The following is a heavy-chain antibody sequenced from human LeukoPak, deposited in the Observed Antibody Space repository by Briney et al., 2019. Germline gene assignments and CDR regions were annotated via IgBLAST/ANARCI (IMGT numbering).Heavy chain of an antibody. J-gene: IGHJ4*02. D-gene: IGHD3-10*02. CDR3: ARAGENYVTDY. V-gene: IGHV3-21*01. Sequence: GGSLRLSCAPSRFTLSGHTMISVCQGPGERRGWVSSISRRNTYIYYADSVQGRFTIPRDTAKNTLYLQMNSLRAEDTAVYYCARAGENYVTDYWGQGPLVTVSS. CDR1: RFTLSGHT. CDR2: ISRRNTYI.